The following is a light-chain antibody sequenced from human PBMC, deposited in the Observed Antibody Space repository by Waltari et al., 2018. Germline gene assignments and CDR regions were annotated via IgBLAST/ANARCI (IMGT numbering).Light chain of an antibody. CDR2: GAS. J-gene: IGKJ1*01. CDR3: QQYAGGWT. Sequence: EIVLTQSPGTLSLSPGERATLSCRASQRVSSSYLAWYQQKPGQAPRLLIYGASSRATGIPDRFSGSGSGTDFTLTISRLEPEDFAVYYCQQYAGGWTFGQGTKVEIK. V-gene: IGKV3-20*01. CDR1: QRVSSSY.